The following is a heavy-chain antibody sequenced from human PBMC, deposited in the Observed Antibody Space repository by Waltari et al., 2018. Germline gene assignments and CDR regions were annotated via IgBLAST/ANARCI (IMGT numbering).Heavy chain of an antibody. D-gene: IGHD1-20*01. J-gene: IGHJ5*02. V-gene: IGHV1-69*05. CDR3: VGGIDKWFDP. CDR1: GGTFRSYA. Sequence: QVQLVQSGAEVRKPGSSVMVSCKASGGTFRSYAISWVRQAPGQGLEWMGGIIPIFGTANYAQKFQGRVTMTTDESTSTAYMELSSLRSEDTTVYYCVGGIDKWFDPWGQGTLVTVSS. CDR2: IIPIFGTA.